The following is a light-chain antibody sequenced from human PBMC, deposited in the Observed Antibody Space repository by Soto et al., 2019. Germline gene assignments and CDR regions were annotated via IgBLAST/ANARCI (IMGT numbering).Light chain of an antibody. CDR2: GAS. Sequence: EIVMTQSPATLSVSPGERATLSCRASQSVSSNLAWYQQKPGQAPRLLIYGASNRATGIPATFSGSGSGTEFTLTISSLQSEDFAVYYCQQYNKWPPVTFGQGTKLEIK. CDR1: QSVSSN. CDR3: QQYNKWPPVT. V-gene: IGKV3-15*01. J-gene: IGKJ2*01.